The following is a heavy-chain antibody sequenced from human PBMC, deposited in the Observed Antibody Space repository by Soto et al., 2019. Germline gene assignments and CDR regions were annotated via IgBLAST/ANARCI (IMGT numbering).Heavy chain of an antibody. J-gene: IGHJ4*02. D-gene: IGHD6-13*01. CDR2: IGGSGGYT. V-gene: IGHV3-23*01. Sequence: EVHLLESGGGLIQPGGSLRLSCAASGFFFSSYAMSWVRQAPGKGLEWVSGIGGSGGYTSYADSVKGRFTISRDNSKNTLYLQMKSLRAEDTAVYYCAKDAAMVSSTFNHFDYWGQGILVTVSS. CDR1: GFFFSSYA. CDR3: AKDAAMVSSTFNHFDY.